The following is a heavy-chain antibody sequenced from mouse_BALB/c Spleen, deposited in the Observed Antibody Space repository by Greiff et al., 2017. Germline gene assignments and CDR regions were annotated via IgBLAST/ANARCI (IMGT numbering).Heavy chain of an antibody. CDR3: ARLGMITRGYYFDY. J-gene: IGHJ2*01. D-gene: IGHD2-4*01. CDR1: GYTFTDYA. CDR2: ISTYYGDA. V-gene: IGHV1S137*01. Sequence: VQLQQSGAELVRPGVSVKISCKGSGYTFTDYAMHWVKQSHAKSLEWIGVISTYYGDASYNQKFKGKATMTVDKSSSTAYMELARLTSEDSAIYYCARLGMITRGYYFDYWGQGTTLTVSS.